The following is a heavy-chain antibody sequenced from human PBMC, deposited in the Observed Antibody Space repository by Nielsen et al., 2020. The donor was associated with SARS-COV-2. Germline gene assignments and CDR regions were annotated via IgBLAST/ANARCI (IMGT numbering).Heavy chain of an antibody. CDR2: ISAYNGNT. V-gene: IGHV1-18*01. D-gene: IGHD3-22*01. CDR3: ARDPSYYYDSSGLGY. J-gene: IGHJ4*02. Sequence: ASVKVSCKASGYTFTSYGISWVRQAPGQGLEWMGWISAYNGNTNYAQKLQGRVTMTRDTSTSTAYMELRSLRSDDTAVYYCARDPSYYYDSSGLGYWGQGTLVTVSS. CDR1: GYTFTSYG.